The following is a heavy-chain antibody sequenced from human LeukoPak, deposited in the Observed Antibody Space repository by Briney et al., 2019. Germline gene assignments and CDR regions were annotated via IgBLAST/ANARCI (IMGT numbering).Heavy chain of an antibody. D-gene: IGHD1/OR15-1a*01. CDR3: AREISRYNWDIGLALDLDY. J-gene: IGHJ4*02. CDR1: GFTFSSYS. Sequence: GGSLRLSCAASGFTFSSYSMNWVRQAPGKGLEWVSFVSSSSSYIYYADSVKGRFTISRDNAKNSLYLQMNSLRAEDTAVYYCAREISRYNWDIGLALDLDYWGQGTLVTVSS. V-gene: IGHV3-21*01. CDR2: VSSSSSYI.